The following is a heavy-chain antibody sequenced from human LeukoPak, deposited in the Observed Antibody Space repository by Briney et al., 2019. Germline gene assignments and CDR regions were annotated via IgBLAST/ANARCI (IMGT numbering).Heavy chain of an antibody. Sequence: PGGSLRLSCAASGFTFSTYAMSWVRQAPGKGLEWVSAISGSTGRTYYADSVKGRFTISRDNSKNTLYLQMNSLRAEDTAVYYCARTEELLYDYVWGSYRSDPYYFDYWGQGTLVTVSS. J-gene: IGHJ4*02. D-gene: IGHD3-16*02. CDR1: GFTFSTYA. CDR3: ARTEELLYDYVWGSYRSDPYYFDY. V-gene: IGHV3-23*01. CDR2: ISGSTGRT.